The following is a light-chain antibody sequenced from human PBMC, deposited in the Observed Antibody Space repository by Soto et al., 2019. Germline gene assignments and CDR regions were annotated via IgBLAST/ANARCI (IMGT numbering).Light chain of an antibody. Sequence: EIVLTQSPGTLSLSPGERATLSCRASQSVSSNYLAWYQQKPGQAPRLLMYGASRRATGIPDRFSGSGSGTDFTLTIIRLEPEDFAVYYCQQYGTFPVTFGGGTKVEIK. CDR2: GAS. J-gene: IGKJ4*01. CDR1: QSVSSNY. CDR3: QQYGTFPVT. V-gene: IGKV3-20*01.